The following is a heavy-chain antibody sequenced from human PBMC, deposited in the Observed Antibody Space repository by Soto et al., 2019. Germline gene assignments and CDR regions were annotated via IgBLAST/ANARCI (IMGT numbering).Heavy chain of an antibody. Sequence: VGSLRLSCVVSGFTFSSYSMHWVRQAPGKGLEWVAVISYDGTKKFYAASVKGRFSISRDISNNTLYLQMSSLRPEDTAVYYCARSIAVAALDYCGQRTLVTVSS. V-gene: IGHV3-30-3*01. D-gene: IGHD6-19*01. J-gene: IGHJ4*02. CDR3: ARSIAVAALDY. CDR2: ISYDGTKK. CDR1: GFTFSSYS.